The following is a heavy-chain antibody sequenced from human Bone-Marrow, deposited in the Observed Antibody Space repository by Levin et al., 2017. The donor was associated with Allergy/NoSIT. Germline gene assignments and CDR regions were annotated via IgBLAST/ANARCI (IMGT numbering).Heavy chain of an antibody. J-gene: IGHJ6*03. CDR1: GFTFSDYW. V-gene: IGHV3-74*01. D-gene: IGHD2-21*02. Sequence: GESLKISCAASGFTFSDYWMHWVRQVPGKGLVWVSRVKIDGSGTYYADSVKGRFTVSRDNAKNTVYLQMNSLRAEDTGVYYCARGCSGTDCFSFYYFYYMDVWGKGTTVTVSS. CDR3: ARGCSGTDCFSFYYFYYMDV. CDR2: VKIDGSGT.